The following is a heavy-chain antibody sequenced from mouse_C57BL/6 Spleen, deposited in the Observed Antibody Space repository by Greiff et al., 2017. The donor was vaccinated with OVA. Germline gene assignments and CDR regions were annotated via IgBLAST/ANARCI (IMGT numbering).Heavy chain of an antibody. CDR1: GFSLTSYG. Sequence: QVQLQQSGPGLVQPSQSLSITCTVSGFSLTSYGVHWVRQSPGKGLEWLGVIWRGGSTDYNAAFMSRLSITKDNSKSQVFFKMNSLQADDTAIYYCGQLWLRRGISYYYAMDYWGQGTSVTVSS. V-gene: IGHV2-5*01. CDR3: GQLWLRRGISYYYAMDY. D-gene: IGHD2-2*01. J-gene: IGHJ4*01. CDR2: IWRGGST.